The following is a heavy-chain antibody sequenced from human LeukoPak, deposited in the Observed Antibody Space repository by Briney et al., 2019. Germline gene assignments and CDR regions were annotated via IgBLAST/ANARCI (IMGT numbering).Heavy chain of an antibody. CDR1: GGSISSGGYY. D-gene: IGHD2-21*02. Sequence: SQTLSLTCTVSGGSISSGGYYWSWIRQHPGKGLEWIGYIYYSRSNYYNPSLKSRVTISVATSKNQCSLKLSSVTAADTAVYYCARGRLRNYYYYFYMDVWGKGTTVTVSS. J-gene: IGHJ6*03. CDR3: ARGRLRNYYYYFYMDV. CDR2: IYYSRSN. V-gene: IGHV4-31*03.